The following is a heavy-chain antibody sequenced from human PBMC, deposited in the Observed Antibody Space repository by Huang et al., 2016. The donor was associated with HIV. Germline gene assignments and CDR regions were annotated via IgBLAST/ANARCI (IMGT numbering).Heavy chain of an antibody. CDR3: AREIMISFGGPFDS. J-gene: IGHJ5*01. CDR1: FSGYF. CDR2: INHAGVT. Sequence: VQLEQWGAGLLKPSETLYFSGYFWNWNRQSPGKGLEWIGQINHAGVTDYNPSLKSRATISVDTSKNQFSLKLTSVTAADTAIYYCAREIMISFGGPFDSWGHGNLVTVSS. D-gene: IGHD3-16*01. V-gene: IGHV4-34*02.